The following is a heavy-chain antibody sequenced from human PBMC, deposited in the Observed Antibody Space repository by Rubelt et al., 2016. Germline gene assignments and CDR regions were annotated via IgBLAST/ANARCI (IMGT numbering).Heavy chain of an antibody. CDR1: GGSINSYY. J-gene: IGHJ4*02. D-gene: IGHD6-19*01. CDR2: IYYSGST. Sequence: QVQLQESGPGLAKPSETLSLTCTVSGGSINSYYWSWIRQPPGKGLEWIGHIYYSGSTNYNPSLKGRVTISVDTSKIQFSLKLNSVTAADTAVYYCARSGKQWDALDYWGQGTLVTVSS. CDR3: ARSGKQWDALDY. V-gene: IGHV4-59*08.